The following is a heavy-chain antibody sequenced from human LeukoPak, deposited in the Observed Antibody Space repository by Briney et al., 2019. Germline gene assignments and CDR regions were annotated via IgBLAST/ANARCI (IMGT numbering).Heavy chain of an antibody. CDR2: IYYSGST. CDR3: ARVGITMVRGAPSPIDY. D-gene: IGHD3-10*01. J-gene: IGHJ4*02. V-gene: IGHV4-30-4*01. CDR1: GGSISSGDYY. Sequence: PSETLSLTCTVSGGSISSGDYYWSWIRQAPGKGLEWIGYIYYSGSTYYNPSLKSRVTISVDTSKNQFSLKLSSVTAADTAVYYCARVGITMVRGAPSPIDYWGQGTLVTVSS.